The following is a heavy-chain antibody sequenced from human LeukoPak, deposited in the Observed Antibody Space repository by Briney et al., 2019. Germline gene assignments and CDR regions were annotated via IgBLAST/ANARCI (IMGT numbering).Heavy chain of an antibody. CDR2: IYSGGST. Sequence: GGSLRLSCAASGFTVSSNYMSWVRQAPGKGLEWVSVIYSGGSTYYADSVKGRFTISRHNSKNTLYLQMNSLRAEDTAVYYCAKGGGLYDSSGYLVFDYWGQGTLVTVSS. V-gene: IGHV3-53*01. J-gene: IGHJ4*02. CDR1: GFTVSSNY. D-gene: IGHD3-22*01. CDR3: AKGGGLYDSSGYLVFDY.